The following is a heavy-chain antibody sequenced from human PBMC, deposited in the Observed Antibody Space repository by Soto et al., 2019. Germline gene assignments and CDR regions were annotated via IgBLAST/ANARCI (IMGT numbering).Heavy chain of an antibody. CDR1: GVSFSTYG. CDR3: AIDGVHVSRTTVRHGALDI. D-gene: IGHD4-17*01. J-gene: IGHJ3*02. CDR2: FIPVFTTA. Sequence: QVQLVQSGAEVKKPGSSVKVSCKASGVSFSTYGISWVRQAPGQGLEWMGGFIPVFTTAKYAQKFQGRVSITADESTYTAYMELSSLRSEATAVYFCAIDGVHVSRTTVRHGALDIWGQGTVVTVSS. V-gene: IGHV1-69*01.